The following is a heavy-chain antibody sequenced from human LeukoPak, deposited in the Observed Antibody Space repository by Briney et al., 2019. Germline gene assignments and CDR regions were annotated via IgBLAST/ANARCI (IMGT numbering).Heavy chain of an antibody. CDR2: INLGGSS. CDR3: ARVPVTANWFDP. Sequence: PSETLSLTCAVHGGPLSGYYWSWLREPPGKGLEWIGEINLGGSSNYNPSLKNRVTMSGDTSKNQFSLKVKSVTAADTAVYYCARVPVTANWFDPWGQGTLVTVSS. V-gene: IGHV4-34*01. D-gene: IGHD4-11*01. J-gene: IGHJ5*02. CDR1: GGPLSGYY.